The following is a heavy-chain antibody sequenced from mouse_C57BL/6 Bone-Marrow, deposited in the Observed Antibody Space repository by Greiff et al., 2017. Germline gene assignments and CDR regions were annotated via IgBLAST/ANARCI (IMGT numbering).Heavy chain of an antibody. CDR1: GFTFSDFY. CDR3: AREGRYWYFDV. V-gene: IGHV7-1*01. J-gene: IGHJ1*03. CDR2: SRNKANDYTT. Sequence: EVQLVESGGGLVQSGRSLRLSCATSGFTFSDFYMEWVRQAPGKGLEWIAASRNKANDYTTEYSASVKGRFIVSRDTSQSILYLQMNALRAEDTAIYYCAREGRYWYFDVWGTGTTVTVSS.